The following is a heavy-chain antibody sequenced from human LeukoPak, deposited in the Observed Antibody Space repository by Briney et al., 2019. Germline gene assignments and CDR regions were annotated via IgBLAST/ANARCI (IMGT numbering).Heavy chain of an antibody. CDR3: AREACTNGVCYYYYMDV. J-gene: IGHJ6*03. D-gene: IGHD2-8*01. CDR2: INPNSGGT. V-gene: IGHV1-2*02. CDR1: GYTFTSYY. Sequence: ASVKVSCKASGYTFTSYYMHWVRQAPGQGLEWMGWINPNSGGTNYAQKFQGRVTMTRDTSISTAYMELSRLRSDDTAVYYCAREACTNGVCYYYYMDVWGKGTTVTVSS.